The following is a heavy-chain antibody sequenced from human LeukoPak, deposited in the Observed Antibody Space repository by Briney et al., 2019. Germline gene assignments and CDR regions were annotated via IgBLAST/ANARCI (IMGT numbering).Heavy chain of an antibody. V-gene: IGHV5-51*01. J-gene: IGHJ4*02. CDR2: IYPGDSDT. CDR1: GYNFTIYW. Sequence: GVSLKISCKGSGYNFTIYWIGWVRQMPGKGLEWMGVIYPGDSDTRYSPSFQGQVTISADKSISTAYLQWSSLKASNTAMYYCARRITMVRGDPFDYWGQGTLVTVSS. D-gene: IGHD3-10*01. CDR3: ARRITMVRGDPFDY.